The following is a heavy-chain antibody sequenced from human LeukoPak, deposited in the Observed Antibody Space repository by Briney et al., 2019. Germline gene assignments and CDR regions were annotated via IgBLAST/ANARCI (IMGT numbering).Heavy chain of an antibody. Sequence: GGSPRLSCAASGFTFTTFPMHWVRQPPGKGLEWVAVISYDGTDKYYADSVKGRFTISRDNSKSTLYLQMDSLRAEDTAVYYCASPNSMAGTHYFHYWGQGTLVTVSS. CDR2: ISYDGTDK. J-gene: IGHJ4*02. V-gene: IGHV3-30*04. CDR1: GFTFTTFP. D-gene: IGHD6-19*01. CDR3: ASPNSMAGTHYFHY.